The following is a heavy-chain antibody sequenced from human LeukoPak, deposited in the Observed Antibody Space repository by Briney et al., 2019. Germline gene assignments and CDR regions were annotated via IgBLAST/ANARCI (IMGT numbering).Heavy chain of an antibody. CDR3: AKGAWLLLLPGAFDY. Sequence: ASVKVSCKASGYTFTSYYMHWVRQAPGQGLEWMGIINPSGGSTSYAQKFQGRVTMTRDMSTSTVYMELSSLRSEDTAVYYCAKGAWLLLLPGAFDYWGQGTLVTVSS. D-gene: IGHD3-22*01. J-gene: IGHJ4*02. V-gene: IGHV1-46*01. CDR1: GYTFTSYY. CDR2: INPSGGST.